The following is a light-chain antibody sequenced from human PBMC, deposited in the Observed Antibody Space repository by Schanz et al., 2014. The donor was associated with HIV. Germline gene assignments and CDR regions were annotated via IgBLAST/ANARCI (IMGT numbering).Light chain of an antibody. CDR1: SSDVGGYNY. J-gene: IGLJ2*01. V-gene: IGLV2-14*03. CDR3: SSYESNTYVL. CDR2: DVT. Sequence: APTQPASVSGSPGQSITISCTGTSSDVGGYNYVSWYQQHPGIAPKLMIYDVTTRPSGVSNRFSGSNSGNTASLTISGLQAEEEADYYCSSYESNTYVLFGGGTKVTVL.